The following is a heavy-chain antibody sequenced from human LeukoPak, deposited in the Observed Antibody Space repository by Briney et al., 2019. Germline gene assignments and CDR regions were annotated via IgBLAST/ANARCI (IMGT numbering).Heavy chain of an antibody. J-gene: IGHJ4*02. D-gene: IGHD2-21*02. CDR3: ARSIEYCGGDCYSPDY. Sequence: GASVKVSCKAPGGTFSSYGLSWVRQAPGQGLEWMGGIIPFFGTPHYAQNFQGRVTITADESASTTYLELRSLRSEDAAMYYCARSIEYCGGDCYSPDYWGRGTLVTVSS. CDR1: GGTFSSYG. CDR2: IIPFFGTP. V-gene: IGHV1-69*13.